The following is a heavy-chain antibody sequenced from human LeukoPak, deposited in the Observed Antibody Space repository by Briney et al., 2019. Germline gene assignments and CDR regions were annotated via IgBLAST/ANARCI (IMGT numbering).Heavy chain of an antibody. J-gene: IGHJ4*02. D-gene: IGHD3-10*01. V-gene: IGHV3-7*04. CDR1: GFTFRSYW. CDR2: IKQDGGEK. Sequence: GGSLRLSCAAPGFTFRSYWITWVRQTPGKVLEWVANIKQDGGEKYYVASVNGGFTISRDAAKNPLYLQMNSLSAEDTAVYYCAREYYYGSGSYYNGYWGQGTLVTVSS. CDR3: AREYYYGSGSYYNGY.